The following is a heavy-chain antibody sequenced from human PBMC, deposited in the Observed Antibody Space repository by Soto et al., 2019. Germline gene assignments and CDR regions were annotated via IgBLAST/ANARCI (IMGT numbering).Heavy chain of an antibody. V-gene: IGHV3-74*01. D-gene: IGHD6-19*01. J-gene: IGHJ5*02. CDR3: ARDQGEKQWLVDWFDP. Sequence: GGSLRLSCAASGFTFSSYWMHWVRQAPGKGLVWVSRINSDGSSTNYADSVKGRFTISRDNAKNSLYLQMNSLRAEDTAVYYCARDQGEKQWLVDWFDPWGQGALVTVSS. CDR2: INSDGSST. CDR1: GFTFSSYW.